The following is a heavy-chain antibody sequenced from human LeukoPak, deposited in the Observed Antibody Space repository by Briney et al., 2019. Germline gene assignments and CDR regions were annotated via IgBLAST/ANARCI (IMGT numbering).Heavy chain of an antibody. J-gene: IGHJ4*02. CDR1: GGTFSSYA. D-gene: IGHD3-16*02. CDR3: VRAKEISAANGCLFDY. CDR2: INTNTGNP. Sequence: ASVKVSCKASGGTFSSYAISWVRQDPGQALEWMGWINTNTGNPTYAQGFTGRFVFSLNTSASTAYLQISSLKAEDTAVFYCVRAKEISAANGCLFDYWGQGTLVTVSS. V-gene: IGHV7-4-1*02.